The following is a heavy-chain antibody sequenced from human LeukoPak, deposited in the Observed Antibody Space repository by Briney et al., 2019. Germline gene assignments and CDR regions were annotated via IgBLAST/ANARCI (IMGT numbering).Heavy chain of an antibody. CDR1: GFTFSSYE. V-gene: IGHV3-48*03. D-gene: IGHD5-24*01. J-gene: IGHJ3*02. CDR2: ISSSGSTI. Sequence: GASLRLSCAASGFTFSSYEMNWVRQAPGKGLEWVSYISSSGSTIYYADSVKGRFTISRDNAKNSLYLQMNSLRAEDTAVYYCARVGDGYKKVAFDIWGQGTMVTVSS. CDR3: ARVGDGYKKVAFDI.